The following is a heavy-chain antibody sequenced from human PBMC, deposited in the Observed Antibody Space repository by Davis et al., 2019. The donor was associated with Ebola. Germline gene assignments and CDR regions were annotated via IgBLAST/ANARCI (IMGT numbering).Heavy chain of an antibody. D-gene: IGHD1-14*01. V-gene: IGHV3-30*19. CDR3: ARLRTRAYYFDY. CDR1: GFTFSSYG. CDR2: IWYDGSNK. J-gene: IGHJ4*02. Sequence: GESLKISCAASGFTFSSYGMHWVRQAPGKGLEWVAVIWYDGSNKYYADSVKGRFTISRDNSKNTLYLQMNSLRAEDTAVYYCARLRTRAYYFDYWGQGTLVTVSS.